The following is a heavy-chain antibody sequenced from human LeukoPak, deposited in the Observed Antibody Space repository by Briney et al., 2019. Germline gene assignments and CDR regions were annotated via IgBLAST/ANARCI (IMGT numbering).Heavy chain of an antibody. J-gene: IGHJ2*01. D-gene: IGHD3-9*01. CDR2: IYYSGST. CDR1: GGSISSSSYY. Sequence: SETLSLTCTVSGGSISSSSYYWGWIRQPPGKGLEWIGSIYYSGSTYYNPSLKSRVTISVDTSKNQFSLKLSSVTAADTAVYYCARHSSYYDILTGYSPNWYFDLWGRGTLVTVSS. V-gene: IGHV4-39*01. CDR3: ARHSSYYDILTGYSPNWYFDL.